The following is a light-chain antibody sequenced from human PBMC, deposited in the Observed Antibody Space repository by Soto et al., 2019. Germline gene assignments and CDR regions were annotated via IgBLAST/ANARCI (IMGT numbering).Light chain of an antibody. CDR2: EVN. CDR3: TSYTSRNTYF. J-gene: IGLJ1*01. Sequence: QSVLTQPASVSASPGQSITISCTGTSSDVGGYNYVTWYQQHPGKAPKLIIYEVNNRPSGVSNRFSGSKSGNTASLTISGLKPEDEADYYCTSYTSRNTYFFGSGTKVTVL. V-gene: IGLV2-14*01. CDR1: SSDVGGYNY.